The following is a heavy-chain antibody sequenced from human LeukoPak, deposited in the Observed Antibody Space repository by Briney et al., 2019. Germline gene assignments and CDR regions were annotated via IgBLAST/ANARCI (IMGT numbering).Heavy chain of an antibody. CDR2: IYTSGST. CDR1: GGSISSSSYY. J-gene: IGHJ4*02. CDR3: ARDRGIQLWSLPPAWGKRGFDY. V-gene: IGHV4-61*02. Sequence: PSETLSLTCTVSGGSISSSSYYWSWIRQPAGKGLEWVGRIYTSGSTNYNPSLKSRVTISVDTSKNQFSLKLSSVTAADTAVYYCARDRGIQLWSLPPAWGKRGFDYWGQGTLVTVSS. D-gene: IGHD5-18*01.